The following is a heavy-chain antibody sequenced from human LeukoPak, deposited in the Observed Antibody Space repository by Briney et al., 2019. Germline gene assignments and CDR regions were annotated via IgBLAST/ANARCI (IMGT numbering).Heavy chain of an antibody. CDR2: ISSRGTSK. Sequence: PGGSLRLSCAASGFTFSDYYMSWIRQAPGKGLEWVSYISSRGTSKYYADSVKGRFSISRDNAKNSMYLQMNSLRVEDTAVYYCARDLYFGELLGGVDPWAREPWSPSPQ. CDR3: ARDLYFGELLGGVDP. J-gene: IGHJ5*02. D-gene: IGHD3-10*01. V-gene: IGHV3-11*04. CDR1: GFTFSDYY.